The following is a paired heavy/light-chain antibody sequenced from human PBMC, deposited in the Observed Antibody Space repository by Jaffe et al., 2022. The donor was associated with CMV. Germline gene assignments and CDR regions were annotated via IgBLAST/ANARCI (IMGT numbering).Light chain of an antibody. CDR3: QQRSNWPLA. CDR2: DAS. J-gene: IGKJ4*01. Sequence: EIVLTQSPGTLSLSPGERATLSCRASQSVANYLAWYQQKPGQAPRLLMYDASNRATGIPARFSGSGSGTDFTLTISSLEPEDFAVYYCQQRSNWPLAFGGGTKVEIK. CDR1: QSVANY. V-gene: IGKV3-11*01.
Heavy chain of an antibody. Sequence: QLQLQESGPGLVKPSETLSLTCTVSGGSIISTSYYWAWIRQPPGKGLEWIGSVYHKGNTYYKSSLESRVAISVDTSKNQFSLRLISVIAADTAMYYCARHSTGYSNGYPDYWGQGTLVTVSS. V-gene: IGHV4-39*01. CDR3: ARHSTGYSNGYPDY. CDR1: GGSIISTSYY. D-gene: IGHD5-18*01. CDR2: VYHKGNT. J-gene: IGHJ4*02.